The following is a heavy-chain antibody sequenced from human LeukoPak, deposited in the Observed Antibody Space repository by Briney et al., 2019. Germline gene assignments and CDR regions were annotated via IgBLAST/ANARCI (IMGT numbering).Heavy chain of an antibody. J-gene: IGHJ5*02. CDR3: ARGTGYCLDP. CDR2: ISTTGSTI. D-gene: IGHD2-2*03. V-gene: IGHV3-48*03. Sequence: QPGGSLRLSCAASGFTFSTYEMNWIRQAPGKGLEWVSYISTTGSTIYYADSVKGRFTISRDNAKNSLYLQMNSLRAEDTAVYYCARGTGYCLDPWGQGTLVTVSS. CDR1: GFTFSTYE.